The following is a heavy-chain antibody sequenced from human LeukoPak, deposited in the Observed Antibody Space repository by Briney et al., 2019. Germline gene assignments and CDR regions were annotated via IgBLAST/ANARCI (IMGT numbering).Heavy chain of an antibody. Sequence: GGSLRLSCAASGFTFDDYAMHWVRHAPGKGLVWVSLISGDGGSTYYVDSVKGRFTISRDNSKNSLYLQMNSLTTDDTALYYCAKDNGDYGDYYFDYWGQGTLVTVSS. CDR3: AKDNGDYGDYYFDY. J-gene: IGHJ4*02. CDR1: GFTFDDYA. CDR2: ISGDGGST. D-gene: IGHD4-17*01. V-gene: IGHV3-43*02.